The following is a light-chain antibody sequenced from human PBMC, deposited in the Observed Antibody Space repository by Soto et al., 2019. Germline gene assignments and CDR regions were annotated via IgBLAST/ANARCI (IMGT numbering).Light chain of an antibody. Sequence: EILMTQSPATLSVSPGERASLSCRASQSVTSNLAWYQQKPGQAPRLLIYGTSTRATGIPARVSGSGSGTEFTLTIDSLQSEDFAVYYCQQYNNWPPLTFGGGTKVEIK. V-gene: IGKV3-15*01. CDR2: GTS. CDR1: QSVTSN. CDR3: QQYNNWPPLT. J-gene: IGKJ4*01.